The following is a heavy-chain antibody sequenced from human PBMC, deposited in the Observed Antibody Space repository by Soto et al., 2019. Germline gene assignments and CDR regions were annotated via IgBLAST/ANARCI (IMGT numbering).Heavy chain of an antibody. D-gene: IGHD3-3*01. Sequence: ASVKVSCKASGYRFTGHYMHWVRQAPGQGLEWMGWMNPNSGNTGYAQKFQGRVTMTRNTSISTAYMELSSLRSEDTAVYYCASDFWSGHNDDWGQGTLVTVSP. V-gene: IGHV1-8*01. CDR1: GYRFTGHY. CDR3: ASDFWSGHNDD. CDR2: MNPNSGNT. J-gene: IGHJ4*02.